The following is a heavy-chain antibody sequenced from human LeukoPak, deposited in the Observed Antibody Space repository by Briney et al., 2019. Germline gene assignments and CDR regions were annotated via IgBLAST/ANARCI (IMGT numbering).Heavy chain of an antibody. J-gene: IGHJ3*02. CDR2: ISSSGNTK. CDR3: ARGPDQWLGAFDI. Sequence: GGSLRLSCAASGFTFSDYYMSWIRQAPGKGLEWVSYISSSGNTKYYADSLKGRFTVSRDNADNSLYMQMNSLRAEDTAVYYCARGPDQWLGAFDIWGQGTMVTVSS. D-gene: IGHD6-19*01. V-gene: IGHV3-11*01. CDR1: GFTFSDYY.